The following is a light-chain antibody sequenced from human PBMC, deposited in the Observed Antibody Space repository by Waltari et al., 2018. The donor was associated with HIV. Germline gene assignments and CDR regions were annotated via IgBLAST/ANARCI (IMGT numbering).Light chain of an antibody. V-gene: IGLV2-14*03. CDR1: SSDGGGYNY. J-gene: IGLJ2*01. CDR3: SSYTSSSTLV. Sequence: QSALTQPASVSGSPGQSITISCTGTSSDGGGYNYVSWYQQHTGKAPKLMIYTVSNRPSGVSNRFSGSKSGNTASLTVSGLQAEDEADYYCSSYTSSSTLVFGGGTKLTVL. CDR2: TVS.